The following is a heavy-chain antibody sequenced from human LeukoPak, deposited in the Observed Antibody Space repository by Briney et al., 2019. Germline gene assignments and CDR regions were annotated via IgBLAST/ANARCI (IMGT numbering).Heavy chain of an antibody. Sequence: PSETLSLICTVSGGSISSSGYYWGWIRQPPGKGLERIGSIYYSGSTYHNPSLKSRVTISVDTSKNQFSLKLSSMTATDTAVYYCACYYYDSGGYLDYWGQGTLVTDSS. D-gene: IGHD3-22*01. CDR2: IYYSGST. CDR3: ACYYYDSGGYLDY. J-gene: IGHJ4*02. CDR1: GGSISSSGYY. V-gene: IGHV4-39*01.